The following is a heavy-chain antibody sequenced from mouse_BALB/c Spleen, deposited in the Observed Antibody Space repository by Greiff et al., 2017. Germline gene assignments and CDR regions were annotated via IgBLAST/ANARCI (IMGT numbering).Heavy chain of an antibody. CDR2: IDPYYGGT. CDR1: GYSFTGYN. J-gene: IGHJ1*01. Sequence: VQLQQSGAELVRPGASVKISCKASGYSFTGYNMNWVKQSNGKSLEWIGNIDPYYGGTSYNQKFKGKATLTVDKSSSTAYMQLKSLTSEDSAVYYCARSPLTPRYFDVWGAGTTVTVSS. V-gene: IGHV1-39*01. D-gene: IGHD4-1*01. CDR3: ARSPLTPRYFDV.